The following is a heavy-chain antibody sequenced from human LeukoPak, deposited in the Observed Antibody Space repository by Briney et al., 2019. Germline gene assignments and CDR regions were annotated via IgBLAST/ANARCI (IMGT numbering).Heavy chain of an antibody. CDR1: GFTFNSYW. J-gene: IGHJ5*02. CDR2: INSDGSST. CDR3: ARGVGYCSSTSCYWWFDP. D-gene: IGHD2-2*01. V-gene: IGHV3-74*01. Sequence: PGGSLRLSCAASGFTFNSYWMLWVRQAPGKGRVGVSRINSDGSSTRYADSVKGRLTISRDNAKNTLYLQMYNLRAEDTAVYYCARGVGYCSSTSCYWWFDPWGQGTLVTVSP.